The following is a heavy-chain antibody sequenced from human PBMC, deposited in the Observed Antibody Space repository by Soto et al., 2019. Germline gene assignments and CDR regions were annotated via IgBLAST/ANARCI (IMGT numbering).Heavy chain of an antibody. CDR3: ARDFFATDSYYYYMDV. D-gene: IGHD2-15*01. Sequence: PGGSLRLSCAASGFTFSSYAMSWVRQAPGKGLEWVSYISSSGSTIYYADSVKGRFTISRDNAKNSLYLQVNSLRAEDTAVYYCARDFFATDSYYYYMDVWGKGTTVTVSS. V-gene: IGHV3-48*04. CDR1: GFTFSSYA. CDR2: ISSSGSTI. J-gene: IGHJ6*03.